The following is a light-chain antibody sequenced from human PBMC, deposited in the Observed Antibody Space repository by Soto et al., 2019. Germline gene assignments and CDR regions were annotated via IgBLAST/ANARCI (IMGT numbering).Light chain of an antibody. CDR1: SSDVGGYNY. J-gene: IGLJ1*01. CDR3: CSYAGSYTLYV. V-gene: IGLV2-11*01. CDR2: DVS. Sequence: QSALAQPRSVSVSPGQSVTISCTGASSDVGGYNYVSWYQQHPGKAPKLMIYDVSQRPSGVPDRLSGSKSGNTASLTISGLQAEDEADYYCCSYAGSYTLYVFGTGTKVTVL.